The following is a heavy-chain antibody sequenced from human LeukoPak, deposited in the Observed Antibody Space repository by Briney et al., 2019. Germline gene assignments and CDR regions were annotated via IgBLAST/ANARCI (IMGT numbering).Heavy chain of an antibody. CDR3: ARSFYDILIGYYQYFDY. CDR2: IYRDGSS. J-gene: IGHJ4*02. CDR1: GLSVSSNY. D-gene: IGHD3-9*01. Sequence: GGSLRPSCVASGLSVSSNYMSWVRQAPGKGLEWVSVIYRDGSSYYAESVKGRFTISRDNSKNTLYIQMNSLRAEDTAVYYCARSFYDILIGYYQYFDYWGQGTLVTVSS. V-gene: IGHV3-66*01.